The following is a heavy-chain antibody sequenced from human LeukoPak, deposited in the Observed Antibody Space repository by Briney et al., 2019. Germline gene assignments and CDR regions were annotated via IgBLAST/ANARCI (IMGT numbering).Heavy chain of an antibody. V-gene: IGHV3-72*01. CDR2: RRSKSKKYTT. J-gene: IGHJ3*01. D-gene: IGHD3-22*01. CDR1: GFTFSDHL. Sequence: GRSLRLSCAASGFTFSDHLMDWVRQAPGKGLEWIGRRRSKSKKYTTEYAASVKGRFSISGDESRNSMFLQLNSLKTEDTAMYYCARDGAEGDDSAFDVWGQGTMVTVSS. CDR3: ARDGAEGDDSAFDV.